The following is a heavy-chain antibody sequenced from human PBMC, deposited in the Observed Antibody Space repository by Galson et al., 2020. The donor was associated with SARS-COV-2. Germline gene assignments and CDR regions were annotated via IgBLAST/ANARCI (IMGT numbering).Heavy chain of an antibody. Sequence: SETLCLTCTVSGGSISSYYWSWIRQPAGKGLEWIGRIYTSGSTNYNPSLKSRVTMSVDTSKNQFSLKLSSVTAADTAVYYCAREGSSWSFDAFDIWGQGTMVTVSS. V-gene: IGHV4-4*07. CDR3: AREGSSWSFDAFDI. J-gene: IGHJ3*02. CDR1: GGSISSYY. D-gene: IGHD6-13*01. CDR2: IYTSGST.